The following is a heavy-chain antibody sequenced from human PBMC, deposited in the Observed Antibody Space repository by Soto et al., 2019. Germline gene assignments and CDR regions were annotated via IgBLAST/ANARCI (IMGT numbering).Heavy chain of an antibody. Sequence: PSETLSLTCTVSGGSISSYYWSWIRQPPGKGLEWIGYIYYSGSTNYNPSLKSRVTISVDTSKNQFSLKLSSVTAADTAVYYCARGSGVYNWNDPFDYWGQGTLVTVSS. J-gene: IGHJ4*02. V-gene: IGHV4-59*01. CDR1: GGSISSYY. D-gene: IGHD1-20*01. CDR3: ARGSGVYNWNDPFDY. CDR2: IYYSGST.